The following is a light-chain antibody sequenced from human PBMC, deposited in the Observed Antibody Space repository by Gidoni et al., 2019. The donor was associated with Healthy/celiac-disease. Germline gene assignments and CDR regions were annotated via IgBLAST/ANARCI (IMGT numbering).Light chain of an antibody. V-gene: IGKV4-1*01. Sequence: DIVMTQSPDSLAGSLGERATINCKSSQSVLYSSNNKNYLAWYQQKPGKPPTLLIYWASTRESGFPDRFSGSVSGTDFTLTISSLQAEDVAVYYCQQYYSTLRTFGQGTKVEIK. CDR3: QQYYSTLRT. J-gene: IGKJ1*01. CDR2: WAS. CDR1: QSVLYSSNNKNY.